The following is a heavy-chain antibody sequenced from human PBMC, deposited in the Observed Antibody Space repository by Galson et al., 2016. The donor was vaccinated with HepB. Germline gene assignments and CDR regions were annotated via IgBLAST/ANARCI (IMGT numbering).Heavy chain of an antibody. V-gene: IGHV4-34*10. CDR3: ARVCSDSTGNYYSCGLDV. Sequence: ETLSLTCGVSGATLSAHYWTWVRQSPEKGLEWIGVITHTGSNNVKPSLQGRLRLSVDTSKKEFYLNLTSVTAADTAVYYCARVCSDSTGNYYSCGLDVWGQGTVVVVSS. CDR2: ITHTGSN. CDR1: GATLSAHY. J-gene: IGHJ6*02. D-gene: IGHD3-10*01.